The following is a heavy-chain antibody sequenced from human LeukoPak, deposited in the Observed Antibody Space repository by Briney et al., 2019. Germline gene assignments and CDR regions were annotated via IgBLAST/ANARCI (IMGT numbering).Heavy chain of an antibody. D-gene: IGHD5-12*01. Sequence: SETLSLTCAVYGGSFSGYYWSWIRQPPGKGLEWIGEINHSGSTNYNPSLKSRVTISVDTSKSQFSLKLRSVTAADTAVYYCARSGSGYLRYYFDYWGQGTLVTVSS. CDR3: ARSGSGYLRYYFDY. V-gene: IGHV4-34*01. CDR1: GGSFSGYY. J-gene: IGHJ4*02. CDR2: INHSGST.